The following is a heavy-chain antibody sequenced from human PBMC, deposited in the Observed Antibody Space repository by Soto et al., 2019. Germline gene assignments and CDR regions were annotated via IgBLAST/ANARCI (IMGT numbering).Heavy chain of an antibody. D-gene: IGHD3-3*01. CDR1: GYTFTGNY. J-gene: IGHJ6*02. CDR3: ARDPRPPSGWLGFWEYGMDV. V-gene: IGHV1-2*02. Sequence: QVHLVQSGAEVKKPGASVKVSCKASGYTFTGNYIHWVRQAPGQGLEWMGWVNPDNGGTTTAQKFQGRVTMTRDTSVTTAYMELTRLTSDDTAVYYCARDPRPPSGWLGFWEYGMDVCGQGTTVTVSS. CDR2: VNPDNGGT.